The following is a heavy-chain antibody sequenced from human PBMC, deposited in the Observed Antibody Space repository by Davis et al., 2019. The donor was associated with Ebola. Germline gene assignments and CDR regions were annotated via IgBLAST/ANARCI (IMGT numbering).Heavy chain of an antibody. D-gene: IGHD5-12*01. CDR1: GFSFSRYN. CDR3: ARDGDRGYDIVTRADF. V-gene: IGHV3-33*01. Sequence: GGSLRLSCAASGFSFSRYNMHWVRQAPGKGLEWVAVLWHDGSTNYYADSVKGRFTISRDNSKNTLYLQMNSLRADDTAVYYCARDGDRGYDIVTRADFWGRGTLVTVSS. J-gene: IGHJ4*02. CDR2: LWHDGSTN.